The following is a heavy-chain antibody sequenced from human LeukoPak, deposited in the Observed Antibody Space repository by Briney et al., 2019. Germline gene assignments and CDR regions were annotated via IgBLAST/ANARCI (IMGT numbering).Heavy chain of an antibody. Sequence: PSQTLSLTCTVSGGSISSGGYYWSWIRQPPGKGLEWIGYIYHSGSTYYNPSLKSRVTISVDTSKNQFSLKLSSVTAADTAVYYCARHERSRVAFDIWGQGTMVTVSS. CDR2: IYHSGST. CDR3: ARHERSRVAFDI. V-gene: IGHV4-30-2*01. J-gene: IGHJ3*02. CDR1: GGSISSGGYY. D-gene: IGHD5-24*01.